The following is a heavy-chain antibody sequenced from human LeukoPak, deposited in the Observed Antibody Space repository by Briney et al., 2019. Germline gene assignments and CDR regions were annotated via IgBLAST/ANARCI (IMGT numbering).Heavy chain of an antibody. CDR3: ARGYWYFDL. Sequence: SETLSLTCAVYGGSFSGYYWSWIRQPPGMGLEWIGEINHSGSTNYNPSLKSRVTISVDTSKNQFSLKLSSVTAADTAVYYCARGYWYFDLWGRGTLVTVSS. V-gene: IGHV4-34*01. CDR2: INHSGST. J-gene: IGHJ2*01. CDR1: GGSFSGYY.